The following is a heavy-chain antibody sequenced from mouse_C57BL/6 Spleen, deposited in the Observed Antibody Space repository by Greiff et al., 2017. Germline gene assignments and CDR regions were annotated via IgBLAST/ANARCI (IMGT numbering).Heavy chain of an antibody. CDR1: GYTFTSYW. D-gene: IGHD1-1*01. CDR2: IDPSDSYT. J-gene: IGHJ2*01. Sequence: QVQLQQPGAELVMPGASVKLSCKASGYTFTSYWMHWVKQRPGQGLEWIGEIDPSDSYTNYNQKFKGKSTLTVDKSSSTAYMKLSSLTSEDSAVYYCAKSVDDYLDYWGQGTTLTVSS. V-gene: IGHV1-69*01. CDR3: AKSVDDYLDY.